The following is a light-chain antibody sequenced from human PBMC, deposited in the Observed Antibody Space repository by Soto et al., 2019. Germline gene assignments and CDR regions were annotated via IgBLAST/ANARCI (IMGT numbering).Light chain of an antibody. V-gene: IGKV3-20*01. CDR1: QSVSSTY. CDR3: QQYGNSPGT. CDR2: GVS. J-gene: IGKJ1*01. Sequence: EIVLTQSPGTLSLSPGEGATLSCRASQSVSSTYLAWYQQKAGQAPRLLIYGVSSKATGTPDRFSGSGSGTDFTLTISSLQSEDFAVYYCQQYGNSPGTFGQGTKVDIK.